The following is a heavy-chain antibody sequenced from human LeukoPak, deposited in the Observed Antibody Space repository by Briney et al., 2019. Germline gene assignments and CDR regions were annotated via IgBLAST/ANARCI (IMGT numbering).Heavy chain of an antibody. V-gene: IGHV3-30*02. D-gene: IGHD6-19*01. J-gene: IGHJ3*02. CDR1: GFTFSSYG. CDR2: IRFDGSNK. CDR3: AKRPAVAAPRLDAFDI. Sequence: GGSLRLSCAASGFTFSSYGMHRVRQAPGKGLEGVTFIRFDGSNKYYADSVKGRFTISRDNSKNTLYLQMNSLRTEDTAVYYCAKRPAVAAPRLDAFDIWGQGTMVTVSS.